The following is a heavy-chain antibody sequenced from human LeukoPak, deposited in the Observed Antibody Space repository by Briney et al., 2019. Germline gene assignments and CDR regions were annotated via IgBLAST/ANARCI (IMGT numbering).Heavy chain of an antibody. CDR1: HYSFTTYW. J-gene: IGHJ4*02. CDR3: ARIGTYAEFDY. V-gene: IGHV5-51*01. D-gene: IGHD6-13*01. Sequence: GESLKISCKGSHYSFTTYWIGWVRQMPGKGLEWMGIINPGDSDTRYSPSFQGQVTISADKSISTAYLQWSSLKASDTAMYYCARIGTYAEFDYWGQGSLVTVSS. CDR2: INPGDSDT.